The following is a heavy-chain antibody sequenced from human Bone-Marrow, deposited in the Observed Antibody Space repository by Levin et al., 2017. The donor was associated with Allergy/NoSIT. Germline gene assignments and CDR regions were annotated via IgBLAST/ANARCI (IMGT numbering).Heavy chain of an antibody. CDR3: AKFGGNFYYYYGMDV. D-gene: IGHD1-26*01. V-gene: IGHV3-23*01. Sequence: GASVKVSCAASGFTFSTYAMSWVRQAPGKGLEWVSSLSATGDATFYADSVKGRFTISRDNSENTLYLQIQSLRPDDTAIYYCAKFGGNFYYYYGMDVWGQGTTVTVSS. J-gene: IGHJ6*02. CDR1: GFTFSTYA. CDR2: LSATGDAT.